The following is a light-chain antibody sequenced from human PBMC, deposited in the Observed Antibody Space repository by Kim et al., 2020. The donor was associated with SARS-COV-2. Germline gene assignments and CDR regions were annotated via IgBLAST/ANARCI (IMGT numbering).Light chain of an antibody. J-gene: IGKJ2*01. V-gene: IGKV3-15*01. CDR1: QRVTRY. Sequence: IVMTQSPATLSVSPGDRVTLSCRSSQRVTRYLVWYQQKPGQAPRLLISGVSTRATDIPARFSGSGSGTEFTLTISSLQSEDFAVYYCLQYDNWPFTFGQGTKLEIK. CDR3: LQYDNWPFT. CDR2: GVS.